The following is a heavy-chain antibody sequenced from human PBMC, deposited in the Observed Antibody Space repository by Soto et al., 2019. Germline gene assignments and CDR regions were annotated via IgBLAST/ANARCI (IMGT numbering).Heavy chain of an antibody. CDR1: GYTITSYD. J-gene: IGHJ6*03. V-gene: IGHV1-8*01. D-gene: IGHD2-2*01. CDR3: ARSAVPAAKNYYYYMDV. CDR2: MNPNSGNT. Sequence: ASVKVSCKASGYTITSYDINWVRQATGQGLEWMGWMNPNSGNTDYAQKFQGRVTITRNKSTSTAYMELSSLRSEDTAVYYCARSAVPAAKNYYYYMDVWGKGTTVTVSS.